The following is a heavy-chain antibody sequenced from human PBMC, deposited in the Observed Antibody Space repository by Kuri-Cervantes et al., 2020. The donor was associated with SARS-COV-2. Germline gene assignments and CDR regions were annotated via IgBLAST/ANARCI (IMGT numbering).Heavy chain of an antibody. J-gene: IGHJ5*02. CDR3: AGLQTYGDYLDNWFDP. V-gene: IGHV3-21*01. Sequence: GESLKISCAASGFTFSSYSMNWVRQAPGKGLEWVSSISSSSSYIYYADSVKGRFTISRDNAKNSLYLQMNSLRAEDTAVYYCAGLQTYGDYLDNWFDPWGQGTLVTVSS. D-gene: IGHD4-17*01. CDR2: ISSSSSYI. CDR1: GFTFSSYS.